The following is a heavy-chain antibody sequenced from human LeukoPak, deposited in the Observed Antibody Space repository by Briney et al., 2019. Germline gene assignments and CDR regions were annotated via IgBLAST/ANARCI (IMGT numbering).Heavy chain of an antibody. J-gene: IGHJ4*02. CDR2: IKQDGSEK. CDR1: GFTFSSYW. D-gene: IGHD1-26*01. Sequence: GGSLRLSCAASGFTFSSYWMSWVRQAPGKGLEWVANIKQDGSEKYYVDSVKGRFTISRDNAKNSLYLQMNSLRAEDTAVYYCARGSYSGSFRFDYWGQGTLVTVSS. V-gene: IGHV3-7*01. CDR3: ARGSYSGSFRFDY.